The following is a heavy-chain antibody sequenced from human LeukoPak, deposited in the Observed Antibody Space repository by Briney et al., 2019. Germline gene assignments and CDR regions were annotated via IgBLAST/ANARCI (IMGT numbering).Heavy chain of an antibody. D-gene: IGHD5-18*01. J-gene: IGHJ6*02. V-gene: IGHV1-46*01. CDR1: GYTFTSYY. CDR3: ARDGVTDGMDV. Sequence: ASVKVSCKASGYTFTSYYMNWVRQAPGQGLEWMGITNPSGGSTSYAQKFQDRAAMTRDTSRSTVYMELSSLTSEDTAVYYCARDGVTDGMDVWGQGTTVTVSS. CDR2: TNPSGGST.